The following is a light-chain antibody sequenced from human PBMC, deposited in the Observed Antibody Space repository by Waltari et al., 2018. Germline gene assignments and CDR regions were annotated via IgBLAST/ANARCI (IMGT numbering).Light chain of an antibody. V-gene: IGKV3-11*01. J-gene: IGKJ4*01. CDR3: QQYHSDLLS. CDR2: DVS. CDR1: QSVSTY. Sequence: EIVLTQSPATLSLSPGERATLSCRASQSVSTYLGWYQKKVGQPPRLLIYDVSKRATGVPARFSGSGFGTEFTLTINNLQPDDFATYYCQQYHSDLLSFGGGTRVEIK.